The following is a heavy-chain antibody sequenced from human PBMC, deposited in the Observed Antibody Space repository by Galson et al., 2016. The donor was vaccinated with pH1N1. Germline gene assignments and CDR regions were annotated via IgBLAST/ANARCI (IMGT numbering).Heavy chain of an antibody. J-gene: IGHJ5*02. CDR3: ARDPYPLLTSPPYNWFDP. Sequence: SLRLSCAASGFSFSTYGMAWVRQAPGKGLEWLAFIRYDGINKYYADSVKGRFTISRDNSKNTLYLQMNSLRAEDTAVYYCARDPYPLLTSPPYNWFDPWGQGTLVTVSP. CDR2: IRYDGINK. D-gene: IGHD2-15*01. CDR1: GFSFSTYG. V-gene: IGHV3-30*02.